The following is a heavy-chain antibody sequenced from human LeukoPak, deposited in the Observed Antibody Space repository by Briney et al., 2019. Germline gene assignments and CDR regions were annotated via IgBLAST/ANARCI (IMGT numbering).Heavy chain of an antibody. CDR3: AKDTGYSGSYISIDY. J-gene: IGHJ4*02. D-gene: IGHD1-26*01. V-gene: IGHV3-9*01. CDR1: GFTFDDYA. Sequence: PGGSLRLSCAASGFTFDDYAMHWVRHAPGKGLEWVSGISWNSGSIGYADSVKGRFTISRDNAKNSLYLQMNSLRAEDTALYYCAKDTGYSGSYISIDYWGQGTLVTVSS. CDR2: ISWNSGSI.